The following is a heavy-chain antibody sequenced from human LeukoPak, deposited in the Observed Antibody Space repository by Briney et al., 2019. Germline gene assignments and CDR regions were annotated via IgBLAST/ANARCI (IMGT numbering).Heavy chain of an antibody. CDR2: ITSSGGST. V-gene: IGHV3-23*01. Sequence: GGSLRLSCAASGFTFSTYAMSWVRQAPGKGLEWVSGITSSGGSTSYADSVKGRFTISRDNSKNTLYLQMNSLRAEDTAVYFCARGQWLPNYYFDSWGQGTLVTVSS. CDR1: GFTFSTYA. D-gene: IGHD6-19*01. J-gene: IGHJ4*02. CDR3: ARGQWLPNYYFDS.